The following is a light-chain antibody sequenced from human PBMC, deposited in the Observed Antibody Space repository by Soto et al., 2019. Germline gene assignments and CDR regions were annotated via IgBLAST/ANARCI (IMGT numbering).Light chain of an antibody. V-gene: IGKV1-39*01. J-gene: IGKJ2*01. CDR2: GGS. Sequence: DIQMTQSPSPLSASVGDRVTISCRASQNIRKYLNWYQQQPGQAPTLLLYGGSSLHSGVPSRFTGAGDGTNLTLAITGLQPGDFATYYCQQTYRSPYTFGQGTKVEMK. CDR3: QQTYRSPYT. CDR1: QNIRKY.